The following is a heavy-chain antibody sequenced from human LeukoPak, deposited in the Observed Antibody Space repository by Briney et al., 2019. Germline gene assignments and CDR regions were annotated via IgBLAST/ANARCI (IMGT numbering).Heavy chain of an antibody. V-gene: IGHV3-21*01. D-gene: IGHD1-26*01. CDR1: GFTFSSYS. CDR2: ITSSSSSYI. J-gene: IGHJ4*02. Sequence: GGSLRLSCAASGFTFSSYSMSWVRQAPGKGLEWVSSITSSSSSYIYYADSVKGRFTISRDNAKNSLFLQMNSLRAEDTAVYYCARDKIVGATHFDHWGQGTLVTVSS. CDR3: ARDKIVGATHFDH.